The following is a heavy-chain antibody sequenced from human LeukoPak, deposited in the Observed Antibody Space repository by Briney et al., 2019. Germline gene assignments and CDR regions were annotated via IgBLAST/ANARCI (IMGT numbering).Heavy chain of an antibody. CDR1: GGSFSGYY. J-gene: IGHJ6*02. D-gene: IGHD2-15*01. V-gene: IGHV4-34*01. Sequence: SETLSLTCAVYGGSFSGYYWSWIRQPPGKGLEWIGEINHSGSTNYNPSLKSRVTISVDTSKNQFSLKLSSVTAADTAVYYCARVRCSGGNCYLDYYYGMDVWGQGTTVTVSS. CDR3: ARVRCSGGNCYLDYYYGMDV. CDR2: INHSGST.